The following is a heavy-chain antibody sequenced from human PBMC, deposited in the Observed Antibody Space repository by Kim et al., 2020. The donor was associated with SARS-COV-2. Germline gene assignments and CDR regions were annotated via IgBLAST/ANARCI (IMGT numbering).Heavy chain of an antibody. J-gene: IGHJ6*02. D-gene: IGHD6-13*01. CDR3: ARDRALAAAGAYYYYGMDV. Sequence: GQFTISRDNSKNTMYLQMNSLRAEDTAVYYCARDRALAAAGAYYYYGMDVWGQGTTVTVSS. V-gene: IGHV3-30*07.